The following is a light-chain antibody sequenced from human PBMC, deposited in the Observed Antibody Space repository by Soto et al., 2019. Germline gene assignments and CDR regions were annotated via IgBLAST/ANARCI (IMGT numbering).Light chain of an antibody. CDR3: HQYGIVPWT. V-gene: IGKV3-20*01. Sequence: EIVLTQSPGTLSLSPGERATLSCRASQSVIYLAWYQQKPGQAPRLLLYGASNRATGIPGRFSGSGSGTDFTLTISRMEPEDSAVYYWHQYGIVPWTFGQGTKVEIK. J-gene: IGKJ1*01. CDR2: GAS. CDR1: QSVIY.